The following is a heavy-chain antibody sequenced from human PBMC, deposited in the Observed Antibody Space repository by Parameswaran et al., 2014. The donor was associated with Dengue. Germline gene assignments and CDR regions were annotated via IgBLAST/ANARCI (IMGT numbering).Heavy chain of an antibody. CDR3: VRQRQNDKWAKFGGYYDSSGPLDY. V-gene: IGHV3-64D*08. D-gene: IGHD3-22*01. J-gene: IGHJ4*02. CDR2: ISSNGGST. Sequence: VRQAPGKGLEYVSAISSNGGSTYYADSVKGRFTISRDNSKNTLYLQMSSLRAEDTAVYYCVRQRQNDKWAKFGGYYDSSGPLDYWGQGTLVTVS.